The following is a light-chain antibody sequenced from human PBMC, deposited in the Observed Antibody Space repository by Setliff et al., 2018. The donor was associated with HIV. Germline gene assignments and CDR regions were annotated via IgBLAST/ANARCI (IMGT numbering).Light chain of an antibody. J-gene: IGKJ1*01. Sequence: ENVLTQSPGTLSLSPGEGATLSCRASQSVTSSSLAWYQQKPGQAPRLLIYDASNRATGIPDRFSGSESGTDFTLTISRLEPEDSAVYHCQQYGGSSTFGPGTKVDIK. V-gene: IGKV3-20*01. CDR3: QQYGGSST. CDR1: QSVTSSS. CDR2: DAS.